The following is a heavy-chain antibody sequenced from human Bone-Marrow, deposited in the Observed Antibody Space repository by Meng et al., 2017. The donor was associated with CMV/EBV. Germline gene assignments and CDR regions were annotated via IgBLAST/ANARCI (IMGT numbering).Heavy chain of an antibody. V-gene: IGHV3-30*02. CDR2: IRYDGSNK. J-gene: IGHJ6*01. Sequence: GESLKISCAASGFTFSNYGMHWVRQAPGKGLEWVAFIRYDGSNKYYADSVKGRFTISRDNSKNTLYLQMNSLRAEDTAVYYCAKGGSGSYPTYGMDVWGQGTTVTVYS. CDR1: GFTFSNYG. CDR3: AKGGSGSYPTYGMDV. D-gene: IGHD1-26*01.